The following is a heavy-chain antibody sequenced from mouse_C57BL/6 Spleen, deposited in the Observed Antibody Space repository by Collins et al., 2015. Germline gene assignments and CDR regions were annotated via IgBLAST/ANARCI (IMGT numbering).Heavy chain of an antibody. J-gene: IGHJ1*01. CDR1: GYTFTGYW. CDR3: ARNGDWYIGV. D-gene: IGHD1-1*02. Sequence: QVQLQQSGAELMKPGASVKLSCKATGYTFTGYWIEWVKKRPGHGLEWIGEILFGSGYINCNEKFKDKATFTADTSSNTAYMQLSSLTVEDSAIYYCARNGDWYIGVWGSGTTVTVSS. V-gene: IGHV1-9*01. CDR2: ILFGSGYI.